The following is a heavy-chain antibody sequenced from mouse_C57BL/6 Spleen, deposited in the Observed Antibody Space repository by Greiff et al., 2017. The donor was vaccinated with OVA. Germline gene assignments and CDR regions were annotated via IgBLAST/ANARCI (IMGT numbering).Heavy chain of an antibody. J-gene: IGHJ3*01. CDR2: IHPNSGST. CDR1: GYTFTSYW. D-gene: IGHD2-3*01. Sequence: QVHVKQPGAELVKPGASVKLSCKASGYTFTSYWMHWVKQRPGQGLEWIGMIHPNSGSTNYNEKFKSKATLTVDKSSSTAYMQLSSLTSEDSAVYYCARDGYLYWGQGTLVTVSA. CDR3: ARDGYLY. V-gene: IGHV1-64*01.